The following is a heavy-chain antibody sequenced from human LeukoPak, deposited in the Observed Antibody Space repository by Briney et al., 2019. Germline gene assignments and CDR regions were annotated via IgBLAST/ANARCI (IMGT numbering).Heavy chain of an antibody. CDR1: GFTFSSYW. V-gene: IGHV3-7*01. D-gene: IGHD4-17*01. Sequence: GGSLRLSCAASGFTFSSYWMSWVRQAPGKGLEWVANIKQDGSEKYYVDSVKGRLTISRDNAKNSLYLQMNSLRAEDTAVYYCASEYFDDYGDYRYFDYWGQGTLVTVSS. J-gene: IGHJ4*02. CDR3: ASEYFDDYGDYRYFDY. CDR2: IKQDGSEK.